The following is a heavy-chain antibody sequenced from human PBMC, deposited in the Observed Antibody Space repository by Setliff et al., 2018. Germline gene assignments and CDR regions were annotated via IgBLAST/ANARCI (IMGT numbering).Heavy chain of an antibody. J-gene: IGHJ4*02. Sequence: QPGGSLRLSCAASAFSFSTYVVHWVRQAPGKGLEWVAVMSYDGKKTFYADPVKGRFTISRDTSKNTLYLQMNSLRPEDTAVYYCARDLPDSSGWGHYFDYWGQGTLVTVSS. CDR1: AFSFSTYV. CDR3: ARDLPDSSGWGHYFDY. V-gene: IGHV3-30*04. D-gene: IGHD3-22*01. CDR2: MSYDGKKT.